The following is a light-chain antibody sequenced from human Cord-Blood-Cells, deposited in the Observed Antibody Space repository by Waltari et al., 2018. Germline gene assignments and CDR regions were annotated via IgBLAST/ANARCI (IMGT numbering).Light chain of an antibody. V-gene: IGKV4-1*01. Sequence: DIVMTKSPDSLPVSLGERATINCKSSQSVLYSSNNKNYLAWYQQKPGQPPKLLIYWASTRESGVPDRFSGSGSGTDVTLTISSLQAEDVAVYYCQQYYSTLLTFGGGTKVEIK. J-gene: IGKJ4*01. CDR1: QSVLYSSNNKNY. CDR3: QQYYSTLLT. CDR2: WAS.